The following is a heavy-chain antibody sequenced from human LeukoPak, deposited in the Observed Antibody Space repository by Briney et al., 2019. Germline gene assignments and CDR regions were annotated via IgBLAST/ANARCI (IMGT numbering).Heavy chain of an antibody. CDR1: GYTFTSYG. J-gene: IGHJ6*03. CDR3: ARRSGGSWDYYYYMDV. V-gene: IGHV1-18*01. D-gene: IGHD2-15*01. Sequence: GASVKVSCKASGYTFTSYGISWVRQAPEQGLEWMGWISAYNGNTNYAQKLQGRVTMTTDTSTSTAYMELRSLRSDDTAVYYCARRSGGSWDYYYYMDVWGRGTTVTVSS. CDR2: ISAYNGNT.